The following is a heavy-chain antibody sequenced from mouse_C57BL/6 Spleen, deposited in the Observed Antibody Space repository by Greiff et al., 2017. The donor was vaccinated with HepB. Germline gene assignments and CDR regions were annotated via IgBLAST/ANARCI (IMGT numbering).Heavy chain of an antibody. J-gene: IGHJ3*01. CDR1: GYTFTDYN. V-gene: IGHV1-18*01. CDR2: INPNNGGT. D-gene: IGHD2-4*01. Sequence: EVMLVESGPELVKPGASVKIPCKASGYTFTDYNMDWVKQSHGKSLEWIGDINPNNGGTIYNQKFKGKATLTVDKSSSTAYMELRSLTSEDTAVYYCARYDYGGFAYWGQGTLVTVFA. CDR3: ARYDYGGFAY.